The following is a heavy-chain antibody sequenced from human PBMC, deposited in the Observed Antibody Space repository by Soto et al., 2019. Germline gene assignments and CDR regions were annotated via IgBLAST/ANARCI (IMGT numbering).Heavy chain of an antibody. D-gene: IGHD1-26*01. V-gene: IGHV3-30*18. J-gene: IGHJ4*02. CDR1: GFTFSSYG. CDR3: AKALIVGATTPPSFDY. Sequence: QVQLVESGGGVVQPGRSLRLSCAASGFTFSSYGMHWVRQAPGKGLEWVAVISYDGSNKYYADSVKGRFTISRDNSKNTLYMQMNSLRAEDTAVYYCAKALIVGATTPPSFDYWGQGTLVTVSS. CDR2: ISYDGSNK.